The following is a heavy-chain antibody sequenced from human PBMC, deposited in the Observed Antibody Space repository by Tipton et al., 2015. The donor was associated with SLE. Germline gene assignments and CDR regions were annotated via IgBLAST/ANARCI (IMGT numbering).Heavy chain of an antibody. J-gene: IGHJ1*01. CDR3: ARSPYSSSWRGHFQH. CDR1: GFTFDDYA. CDR2: ISWNSGSI. Sequence: RSLRLSCAASGFTFDDYAMHWVRQAPGKGLEWVSGISWNSGSIGYADSVKGRFTISRDNAKNSLYLQMNSLRAEDTALYYCARSPYSSSWRGHFQHWGQGTLVTVSS. D-gene: IGHD6-13*01. V-gene: IGHV3-9*01.